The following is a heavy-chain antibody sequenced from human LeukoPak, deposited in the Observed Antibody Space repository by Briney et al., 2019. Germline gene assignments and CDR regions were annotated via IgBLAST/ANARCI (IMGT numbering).Heavy chain of an antibody. V-gene: IGHV4-34*01. D-gene: IGHD3-3*01. CDR2: INHSGST. Sequence: SETLSLTCAVSGGSISSGGYYWSWIRQPPGKGLEWIGEINHSGSTNYNPSLKSRVTISVDTSKNQFSLKLSSVTAAETAVYYCARGLLTNYDFWSGYYGSKWFDPWGQGTLVTVSS. J-gene: IGHJ5*02. CDR3: ARGLLTNYDFWSGYYGSKWFDP. CDR1: GGSISSGGYY.